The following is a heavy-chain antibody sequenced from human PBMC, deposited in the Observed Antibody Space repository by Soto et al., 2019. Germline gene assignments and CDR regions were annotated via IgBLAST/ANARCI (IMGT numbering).Heavy chain of an antibody. J-gene: IGHJ5*02. CDR3: ARVVPGAEAWFGP. CDR2: ISLYSDGT. V-gene: IGHV1-18*01. CDR1: GYTFSNYG. Sequence: ASVKVSCKTSGYTFSNYGITWVRQAPGQPLEWLGWISLYSDGTNYAQKFQGRVSMTTDTSTTTAYMELRSMRSDDTAVYYCARVVPGAEAWFGPWGQGTLVTVSS. D-gene: IGHD2-2*01.